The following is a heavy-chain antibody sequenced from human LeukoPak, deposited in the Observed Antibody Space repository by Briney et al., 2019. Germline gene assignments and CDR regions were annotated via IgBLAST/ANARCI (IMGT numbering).Heavy chain of an antibody. J-gene: IGHJ4*02. Sequence: ASVKVSCKASGYAFTSYGISWVRQAPGQGLEWMGWISAYNGNTNYAQKLQGRVTMTTDTSTSTAYMELRSLRSDDTAVYYCARDVVVPAAISPSSFDYWGQGTLVTVSS. D-gene: IGHD2-2*01. CDR3: ARDVVVPAAISPSSFDY. V-gene: IGHV1-18*01. CDR1: GYAFTSYG. CDR2: ISAYNGNT.